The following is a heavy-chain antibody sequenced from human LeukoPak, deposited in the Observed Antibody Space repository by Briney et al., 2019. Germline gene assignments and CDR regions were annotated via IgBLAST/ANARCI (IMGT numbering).Heavy chain of an antibody. CDR2: ISSGGSNK. CDR1: GFTFSNYG. CDR3: GNHDYSDYY. D-gene: IGHD4-11*01. Sequence: PGRSLRLSCAASGFTFSNYGMHWVRLAPGKGLEWVAVISSGGSNKYYADSVKGRLTISRDNAKNTVYLQMNSLRVEDTAVYYCGNHDYSDYYGGQGTLVTVSA. J-gene: IGHJ4*02. V-gene: IGHV3-30*03.